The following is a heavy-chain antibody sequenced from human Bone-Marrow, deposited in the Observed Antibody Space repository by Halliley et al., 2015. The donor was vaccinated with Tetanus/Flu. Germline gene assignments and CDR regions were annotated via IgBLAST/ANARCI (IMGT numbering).Heavy chain of an antibody. CDR3: ARTLGGGYYYGLDV. Sequence: GYIYYGGGIYYSPSLKSRVTMSVDTSRNQFSLNLRSVSAADTAVYYCARTLGGGYYYGLDVWGQGTTVTVAS. J-gene: IGHJ6*02. V-gene: IGHV4-28*02. CDR2: IYYGGGI. D-gene: IGHD3-16*01.